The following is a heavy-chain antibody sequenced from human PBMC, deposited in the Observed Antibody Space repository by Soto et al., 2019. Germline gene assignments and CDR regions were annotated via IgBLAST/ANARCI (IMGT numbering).Heavy chain of an antibody. D-gene: IGHD3-10*01. CDR1: GGTFSSYA. J-gene: IGHJ6*02. Sequence: SVKVSCKASGGTFSSYAISWVRQAPGQGLEWMGGIIPIFGTANYAQKFPGRVTITADESTSTAYMELSSLRSEDTAVYYCARGPTMVRGVNDYYYGMDVWGQGTTVTVSS. V-gene: IGHV1-69*13. CDR3: ARGPTMVRGVNDYYYGMDV. CDR2: IIPIFGTA.